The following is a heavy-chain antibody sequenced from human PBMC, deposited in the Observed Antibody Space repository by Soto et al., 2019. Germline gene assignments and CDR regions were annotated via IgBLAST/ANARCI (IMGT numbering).Heavy chain of an antibody. D-gene: IGHD3-10*01. J-gene: IGHJ4*02. CDR1: GDTFNFYS. CDR3: ASSYGSGYRAFDS. Sequence: QVQLVQSGAEVKKPGSSVRVSCKASGDTFNFYSINWVRQAPGLGLEWMGRINPILSMSNYAQRFQGRVTMTADKSTSTAYMGLISLRSEDTAMYYCASSYGSGYRAFDSWGQGALVTVSS. V-gene: IGHV1-69*02. CDR2: INPILSMS.